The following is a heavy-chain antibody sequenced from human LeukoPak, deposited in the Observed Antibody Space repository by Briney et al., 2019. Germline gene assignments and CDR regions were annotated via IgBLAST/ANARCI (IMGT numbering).Heavy chain of an antibody. CDR3: ARDQYDYVWGSYRPYFDY. D-gene: IGHD3-16*02. CDR2: ISPYNGNT. J-gene: IGHJ4*02. V-gene: IGHV1-18*04. Sequence: ASVKVSCKASGYTFTSYGMSWVRQAPGQGLEWMGSISPYNGNTNYAERLQGRVIMTTDTSTRTAYMELRSLRSDDTAVFYCARDQYDYVWGSYRPYFDYWGQGTLVTVSS. CDR1: GYTFTSYG.